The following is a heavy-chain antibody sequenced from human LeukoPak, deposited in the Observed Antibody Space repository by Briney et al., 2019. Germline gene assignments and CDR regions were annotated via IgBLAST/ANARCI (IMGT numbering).Heavy chain of an antibody. CDR1: GFTFSSYE. J-gene: IGHJ4*02. D-gene: IGHD1-26*01. V-gene: IGHV3-48*03. Sequence: GGSLRPSCAASGFTFSSYEMNWVRQAPGKGLEWVSYISSSGSTIYYADSVKGRFTITRDNAKNSLYVQMNSLSDEDTAVYYCAREAATPCWGQGTLVTVSS. CDR2: ISSSGSTI. CDR3: AREAATPC.